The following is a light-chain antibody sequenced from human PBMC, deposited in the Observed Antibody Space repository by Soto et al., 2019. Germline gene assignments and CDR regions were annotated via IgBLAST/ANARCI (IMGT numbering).Light chain of an antibody. V-gene: IGLV2-11*01. Sequence: QSALTQPRSVSGSPGQSVTLSCTGTSRDVDNYNYVSWYQHHPGKAPKLMIYDVTKRPSGVPDRFSGSKSGNTASLTISGLQAEDEADYYCFSYAGSYTLAFGGGTKVTVL. CDR1: SRDVDNYNY. CDR3: FSYAGSYTLA. J-gene: IGLJ2*01. CDR2: DVT.